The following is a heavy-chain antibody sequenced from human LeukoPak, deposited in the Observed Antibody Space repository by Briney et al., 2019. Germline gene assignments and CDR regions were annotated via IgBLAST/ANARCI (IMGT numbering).Heavy chain of an antibody. J-gene: IGHJ4*02. CDR1: GFTFSSYG. CDR2: ISGSGGST. D-gene: IGHD2-15*01. V-gene: IGHV3-23*01. Sequence: GGSLRLSCAASGFTFSSYGMHWVRQAPGKGLQWVSSISGSGGSTDYADSVKGRFTISRDNSKSTLYLQMNSLRAEDTAVYYCAKVPREGYCSGGSCYVFYFDYWGQGTLVTVSS. CDR3: AKVPREGYCSGGSCYVFYFDY.